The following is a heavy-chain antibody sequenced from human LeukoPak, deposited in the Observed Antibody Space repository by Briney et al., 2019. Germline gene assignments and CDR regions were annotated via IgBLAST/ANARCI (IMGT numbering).Heavy chain of an antibody. V-gene: IGHV1-2*02. J-gene: IGHJ4*02. Sequence: ASVTVSFTSSVYTFTVYYMHWVRQPPGQGLERMGWINPNSGGTNYSQKFQGRVTMTRDTSISTAYMELSRLRSDDTAVYYCARDEGHIVVVPATLGYWGQGTLVTVSS. D-gene: IGHD2-2*01. CDR3: ARDEGHIVVVPATLGY. CDR2: INPNSGGT. CDR1: VYTFTVYY.